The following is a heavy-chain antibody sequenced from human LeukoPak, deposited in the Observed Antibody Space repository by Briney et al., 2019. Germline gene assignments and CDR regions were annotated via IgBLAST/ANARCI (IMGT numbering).Heavy chain of an antibody. J-gene: IGHJ4*02. D-gene: IGHD4-11*01. Sequence: GGSLRLSCGASGFPFCTYWMRWVRQAPGKGLEWVANIKYEGHEKNYVDSVKGRFTISRDNAKNSLYLQMNSLRAEDTAVYYCTGESDHSNYPGTFDHWGQGTRVRVSS. CDR1: GFPFCTYW. CDR3: TGESDHSNYPGTFDH. V-gene: IGHV3-7*01. CDR2: IKYEGHEK.